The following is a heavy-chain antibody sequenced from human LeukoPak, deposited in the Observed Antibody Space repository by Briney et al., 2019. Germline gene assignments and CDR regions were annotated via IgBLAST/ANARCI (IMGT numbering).Heavy chain of an antibody. CDR2: INSGSSSI. V-gene: IGHV3-48*04. D-gene: IGHD3-16*01. J-gene: IGHJ4*02. Sequence: GGSLRLSXAAAGFTFRSYSMNWVRQAPGKGLEWLSYINSGSSSIYYADSVKGRFTISRDNAKNSLYLEVNSLRAEDTAVYYCARVVYYDYVWGSLDYWGQGTLVTVSS. CDR3: ARVVYYDYVWGSLDY. CDR1: GFTFRSYS.